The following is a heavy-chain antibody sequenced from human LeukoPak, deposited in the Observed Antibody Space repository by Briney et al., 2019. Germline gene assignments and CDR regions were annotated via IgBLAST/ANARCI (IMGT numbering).Heavy chain of an antibody. J-gene: IGHJ4*02. Sequence: PGGSLRLSCAASGFTFSSYAMSWVRQAPGKGLEWVSAISGSGGSTYYADSVKGRSTISRDNSKNTLYLQMNSLRAEDTAVYYCAREGFMITFGGVPKLPFDYWGQGTLVTVSS. V-gene: IGHV3-23*01. CDR2: ISGSGGST. CDR3: AREGFMITFGGVPKLPFDY. CDR1: GFTFSSYA. D-gene: IGHD3-16*01.